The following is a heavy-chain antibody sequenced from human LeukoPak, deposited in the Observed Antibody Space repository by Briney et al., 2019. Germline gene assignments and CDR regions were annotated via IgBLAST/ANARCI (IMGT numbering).Heavy chain of an antibody. V-gene: IGHV4-61*02. CDR3: ARDDFGSY. CDR1: GGSISSGSYY. CDR2: IYTSGST. Sequence: PSQTQSLACTVSGGSISSGSYYWSWIRQPAGKGLEWIGRIYTSGSTNYNPSLKSRVTISVDTSKNQFSLKLSSVTAADTAVYYSARDDFGSYWGQETVDTVFS. D-gene: IGHD3-10*01. J-gene: IGHJ4*02.